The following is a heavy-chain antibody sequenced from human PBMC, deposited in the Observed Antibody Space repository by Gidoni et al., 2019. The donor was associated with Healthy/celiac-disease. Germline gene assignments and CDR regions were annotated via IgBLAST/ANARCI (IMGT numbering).Heavy chain of an antibody. J-gene: IGHJ3*02. CDR1: GFTFDDYA. V-gene: IGHV3-9*01. CDR3: AKDTRYNWNYYAFDI. Sequence: EVQLVESGGGLVQPGRSLRLSCAASGFTFDDYAMHWVRPAPGKGLEWVSGISWNSGSIGYADSVKGRFTISRDNAKNSLYLQMNSLRAEDTALYYCAKDTRYNWNYYAFDIWGQGTMVTVSS. D-gene: IGHD1-7*01. CDR2: ISWNSGSI.